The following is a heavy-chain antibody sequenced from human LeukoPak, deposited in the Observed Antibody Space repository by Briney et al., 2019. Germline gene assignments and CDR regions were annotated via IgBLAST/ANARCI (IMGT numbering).Heavy chain of an antibody. CDR1: GDSVSSNSVA. CDR2: TYYRSKWYN. D-gene: IGHD1-26*01. Sequence: SQTLSLTCAISGDSVSSNSVAWNWIRQSPSRGLEWLGRTYYRSKWYNDYAVSVKSRITINPDTSKNQFSLQLNSVTPEDTAVYYCAIEWGAPTGIRAFDIWGQGTMVTVSS. J-gene: IGHJ3*02. CDR3: AIEWGAPTGIRAFDI. V-gene: IGHV6-1*01.